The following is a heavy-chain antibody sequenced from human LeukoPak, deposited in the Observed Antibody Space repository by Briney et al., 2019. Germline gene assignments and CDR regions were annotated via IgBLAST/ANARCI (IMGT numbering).Heavy chain of an antibody. V-gene: IGHV3-23*01. CDR3: TKDGAGTYYGMDV. J-gene: IGHJ6*02. CDR1: GFTFSSYA. D-gene: IGHD6-19*01. Sequence: GGSLRLSCATSGFTFSSYAMTWVRQAPGKGLEWVSAISNSASSTYYADSVKGRFTISRDNSKNTLYLQMNSLRAEDTAVYYCTKDGAGTYYGMDVWGQGTTVTVSS. CDR2: ISNSASST.